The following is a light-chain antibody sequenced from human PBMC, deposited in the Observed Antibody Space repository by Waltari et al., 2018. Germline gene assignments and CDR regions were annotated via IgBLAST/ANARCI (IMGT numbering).Light chain of an antibody. Sequence: QSVLTQPPSVSAPQGQKVTISCSGSSSNIGNFYVAWYHHLPGTAPKLFIYENNKRPSGIPDLVSGSKSGTSATLGITGLQTGDEAEYYCGTWDSSLSAWVFGGGTKLTVL. V-gene: IGLV1-51*02. CDR1: SSNIGNFY. CDR2: ENN. J-gene: IGLJ3*02. CDR3: GTWDSSLSAWV.